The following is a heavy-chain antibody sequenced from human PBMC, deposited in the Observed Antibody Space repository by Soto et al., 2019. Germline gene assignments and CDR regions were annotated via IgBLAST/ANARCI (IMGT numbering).Heavy chain of an antibody. Sequence: GGSLRLSCAASGFTFSSYAMSWVRQAPGKGLEWVSAISGSGGNTYYADSVKGRFTISRDNSKNSLYLQMNGLRAEDTAVYYCAKAGYSSSSGSNAWFDPWGQGTLVTVSS. D-gene: IGHD6-6*01. CDR3: AKAGYSSSSGSNAWFDP. V-gene: IGHV3-23*01. CDR1: GFTFSSYA. J-gene: IGHJ5*02. CDR2: ISGSGGNT.